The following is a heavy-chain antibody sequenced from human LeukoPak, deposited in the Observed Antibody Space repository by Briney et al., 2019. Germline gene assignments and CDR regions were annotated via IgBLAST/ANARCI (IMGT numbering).Heavy chain of an antibody. CDR2: IISSSSTI. J-gene: IGHJ6*03. CDR3: ASATYYYGSGSRYMDV. CDR1: GFTFSSYS. V-gene: IGHV3-48*01. D-gene: IGHD3-10*01. Sequence: GGSLRLSCAASGFTFSSYSMKWVRQAPGKGLEWVSYIISSSSTIYYADSVKGRFTSSRDNAKNSLYLQMNSLRAEDTAVYYCASATYYYGSGSRYMDVWGKGTTVTVSS.